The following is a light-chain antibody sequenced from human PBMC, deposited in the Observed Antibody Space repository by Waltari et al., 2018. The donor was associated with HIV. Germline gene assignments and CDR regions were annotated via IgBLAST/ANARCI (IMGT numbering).Light chain of an antibody. Sequence: EIVMTQSPATLSVSAGESVTLSCRASQSVSINVAWYQQRPGQGPRHLIYRASTRATNVPARFSGGGSGTEFTLSISSLQSEDFAVYYCQQYHNWPPYTFGQGTKLELK. J-gene: IGKJ2*01. V-gene: IGKV3-15*01. CDR2: RAS. CDR1: QSVSIN. CDR3: QQYHNWPPYT.